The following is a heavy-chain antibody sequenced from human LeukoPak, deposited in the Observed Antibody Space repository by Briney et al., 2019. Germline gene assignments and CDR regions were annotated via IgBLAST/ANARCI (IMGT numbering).Heavy chain of an antibody. J-gene: IGHJ4*02. D-gene: IGHD5-24*01. CDR2: IKQDGSEK. CDR3: ARLRRDGYPRRYYFDY. V-gene: IGHV3-7*01. CDR1: GFTFSSYW. Sequence: GGSLRLSCSASGFTFSSYWMSSVRQAPGKGLELVANIKQDGSEKYYVDSVKGRFTISRDNAKNSLYLQMNSLRAEDTAVYYCARLRRDGYPRRYYFDYWGQGTLVTVSS.